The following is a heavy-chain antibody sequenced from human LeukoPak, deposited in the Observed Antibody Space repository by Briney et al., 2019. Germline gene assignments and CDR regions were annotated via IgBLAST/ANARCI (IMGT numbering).Heavy chain of an antibody. D-gene: IGHD1-1*01. CDR2: FYVSGAT. Sequence: GGSLRLSCAVSGFTVSNNYMGWVRQTPGKGPEWVSVFYVSGATYYAESVKGRFTISRDTYENTLLLQMNTLGVEDTAVYYCARLEKNSYYYMDVWGKGTTVTVSS. CDR1: GFTVSNNY. CDR3: ARLEKNSYYYMDV. J-gene: IGHJ6*03. V-gene: IGHV3-53*01.